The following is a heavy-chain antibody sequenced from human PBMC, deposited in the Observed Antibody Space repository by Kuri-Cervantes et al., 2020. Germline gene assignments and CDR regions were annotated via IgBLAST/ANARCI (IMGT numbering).Heavy chain of an antibody. V-gene: IGHV1-69*13. J-gene: IGHJ6*02. D-gene: IGHD3-10*01. CDR2: IIPIFGTA. CDR1: GGTFSSYA. CDR3: ARGKARLLWFGELLNDNYGMDV. Sequence: SVNVSCKASGGTFSSYAISRVRQAPGQGLECMGGIIPIFGTANYAQKFQGRVTITADESTSTAYMELSSLRSEDTAVYYCARGKARLLWFGELLNDNYGMDVWGQGTTVTVSS.